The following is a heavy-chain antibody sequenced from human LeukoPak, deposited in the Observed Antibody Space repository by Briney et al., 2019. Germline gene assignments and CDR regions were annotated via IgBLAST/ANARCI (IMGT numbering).Heavy chain of an antibody. CDR1: GFTFGDYG. CDR3: ARDLTYYYDRSGYYWAY. J-gene: IGHJ4*02. CDR2: IRSKAYDGTT. D-gene: IGHD3-22*01. Sequence: GSLRLSCTASGFTFGDYGMSWVRQAPGKGLEWVGFIRSKAYDGTTEYGASVKGRFTISRDDSKSIAYLQMNSLKAEDTAVYYCARDLTYYYDRSGYYWAYWGQGTLVTVSS. V-gene: IGHV3-49*04.